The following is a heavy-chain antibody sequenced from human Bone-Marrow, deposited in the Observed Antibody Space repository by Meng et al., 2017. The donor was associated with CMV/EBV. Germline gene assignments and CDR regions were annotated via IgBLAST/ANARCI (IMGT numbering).Heavy chain of an antibody. CDR3: ARDLRRIAAAESGVGGMDV. D-gene: IGHD6-13*01. Sequence: SVKVSCKASGGTFSSYAISWVRQAPGQGLEWMGGIIPILGIANYAQKLQGRVTITADKSTSTAYMELSRLGSDDTAVYYCARDLRRIAAAESGVGGMDVWGQGTTVTVSS. V-gene: IGHV1-69*10. CDR2: IIPILGIA. CDR1: GGTFSSYA. J-gene: IGHJ6*02.